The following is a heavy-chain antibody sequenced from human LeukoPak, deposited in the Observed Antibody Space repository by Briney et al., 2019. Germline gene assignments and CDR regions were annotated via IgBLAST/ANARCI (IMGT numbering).Heavy chain of an antibody. J-gene: IGHJ6*03. CDR3: ARAVEATQGGHYYYYYMDV. CDR2: IYYSGST. CDR1: GGSISTYY. Sequence: SSETLSLTCTVSGGSISTYYWTWIRQPPGKGLEWIGNIYYSGSTNYNPSLKSRVTISLDTSKNQFSLKPTSVTAADTAVYYCARAVEATQGGHYYYYYMDVWGKGATVTVSS. V-gene: IGHV4-59*01. D-gene: IGHD1-26*01.